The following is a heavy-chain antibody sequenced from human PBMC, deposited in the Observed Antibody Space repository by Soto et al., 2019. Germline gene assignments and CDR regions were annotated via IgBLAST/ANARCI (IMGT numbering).Heavy chain of an antibody. J-gene: IGHJ6*02. CDR1: KFTITSYW. CDR3: ARDGSHCYVLRGMDV. Sequence: EVQLVESGGGLVQPGGSVRLSCAASKFTITSYWMHWVRQAPGKGLVWVSGINSDGSSISYADAVKGRFTISRDNAKNTLYLQMNSLRVEDTAVYYCARDGSHCYVLRGMDVWGQGTTVTVFS. D-gene: IGHD5-18*01. V-gene: IGHV3-74*01. CDR2: INSDGSSI.